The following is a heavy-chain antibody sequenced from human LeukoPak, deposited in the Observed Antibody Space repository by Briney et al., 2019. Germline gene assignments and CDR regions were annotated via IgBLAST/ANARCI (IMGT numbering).Heavy chain of an antibody. D-gene: IGHD6-6*01. J-gene: IGHJ6*03. Sequence: GSSVKVSCKASGGTFSSYAISWVRQAPGQGLEWMGGIIPIFGTANYAQKFQGRVTITADVSTSTAYMELSSLRSEDTAVYYCARDRARPSYYYMDVWGKGTTVTVSS. CDR1: GGTFSSYA. CDR3: ARDRARPSYYYMDV. CDR2: IIPIFGTA. V-gene: IGHV1-69*01.